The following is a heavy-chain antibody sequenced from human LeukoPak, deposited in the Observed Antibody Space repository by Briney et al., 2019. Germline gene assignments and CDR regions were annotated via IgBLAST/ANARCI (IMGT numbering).Heavy chain of an antibody. J-gene: IGHJ4*02. CDR1: GDSVSSNSAA. D-gene: IGHD4-23*01. Sequence: PSQTLSLTCAISGDSVSSNSAAWNWIRQSPSRGLEWLGRTYYRSKWYNDYAVSVKSRITINPDTSKNQFSLKLSSVTAADTAVYYCARGVAGGIASKRYFDYWGQGTLVTVSS. CDR3: ARGVAGGIASKRYFDY. CDR2: TYYRSKWYN. V-gene: IGHV6-1*01.